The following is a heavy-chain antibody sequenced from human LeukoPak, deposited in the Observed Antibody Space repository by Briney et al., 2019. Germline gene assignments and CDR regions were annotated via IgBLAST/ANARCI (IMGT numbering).Heavy chain of an antibody. CDR2: IYYSGSN. CDR1: GGSISSSSYY. D-gene: IGHD3-22*01. V-gene: IGHV4-39*01. CDR3: ARLWYYDSSGYYYYYFDY. J-gene: IGHJ4*02. Sequence: PSETLSLTCTVSGGSISSSSYYWGWIRQPPGKGLEWIGSIYYSGSNSYNPSLKSRVTISVDTSKNQFSLKLSSVTAADTAVYYCARLWYYDSSGYYYYYFDYWGQGTLVTVSS.